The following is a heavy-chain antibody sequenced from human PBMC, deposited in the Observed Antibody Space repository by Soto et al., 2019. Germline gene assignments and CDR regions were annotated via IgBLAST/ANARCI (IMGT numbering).Heavy chain of an antibody. Sequence: PGGSLRLSCAASGVTFSSYTMSWVRQAPGKGLGWVSAISGSGGSTYNADSVKGRFTISRDNSKNTLYLQMNSLRAEDTAVYYCARGDILTGYYTFDYWGQGTLVTVSS. D-gene: IGHD3-9*01. CDR2: ISGSGGST. J-gene: IGHJ4*02. CDR3: ARGDILTGYYTFDY. V-gene: IGHV3-23*01. CDR1: GVTFSSYT.